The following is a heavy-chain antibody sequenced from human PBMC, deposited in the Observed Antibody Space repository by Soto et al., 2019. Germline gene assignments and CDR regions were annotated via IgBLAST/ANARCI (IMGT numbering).Heavy chain of an antibody. J-gene: IGHJ6*02. V-gene: IGHV3-23*01. Sequence: EVQLLESGGGLIQPGGSLRLSCAASGLTFSRYAMNWVRQAPGKGLEWVSVISGSGGTRYYADSVKGRFTISRDNSKGILYLQMNSLRADDTAVYYCAKGPYPVVVVPAANGMDVWGQGTTVTVSS. D-gene: IGHD2-2*01. CDR2: ISGSGGTR. CDR3: AKGPYPVVVVPAANGMDV. CDR1: GLTFSRYA.